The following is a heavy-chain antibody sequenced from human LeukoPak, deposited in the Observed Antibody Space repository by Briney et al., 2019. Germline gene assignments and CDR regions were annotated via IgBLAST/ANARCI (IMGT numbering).Heavy chain of an antibody. V-gene: IGHV4-59*01. CDR2: IYYSGST. CDR3: ARLTMVRGVPWFDY. Sequence: NPSETLSLTCAVYGGSFSGYYWSWIRQPPGKGLEWIGYIYYSGSTNYNPSLKSRVTISVDTSKNQFSLKLSSVTAADTAVYYCARLTMVRGVPWFDYWGQGTLVTVSS. J-gene: IGHJ4*02. D-gene: IGHD3-10*01. CDR1: GGSFSGYY.